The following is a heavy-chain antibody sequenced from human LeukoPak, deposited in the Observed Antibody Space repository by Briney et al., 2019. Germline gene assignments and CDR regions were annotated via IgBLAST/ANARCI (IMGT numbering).Heavy chain of an antibody. V-gene: IGHV3-64*01. CDR2: ISSNGGST. Sequence: GSLRLSCAASGFTFSSYAMSWVRQAPGKGLEYVSAISSNGGSTYYANSVKGRFTISRDNSKNTLYLQMGSLRAEDMAAYYCARDIVVVPAAAVAFDIWGQGTMVTVSS. J-gene: IGHJ3*02. CDR1: GFTFSSYA. CDR3: ARDIVVVPAAAVAFDI. D-gene: IGHD2-2*01.